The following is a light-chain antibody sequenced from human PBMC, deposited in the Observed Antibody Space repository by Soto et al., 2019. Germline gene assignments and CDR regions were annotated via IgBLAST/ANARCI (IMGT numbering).Light chain of an antibody. Sequence: EIVLTQSPAILSLSPGDTATLSCRASQTVSNYLTWYQQKPGQAPRLLIYGASSRATGIPDRFSGSGSGTDFTLTISRLEPEDFAVYYCQQYGSSPPITFGQGTRLEIK. CDR1: QTVSNY. CDR3: QQYGSSPPIT. J-gene: IGKJ5*01. CDR2: GAS. V-gene: IGKV3-20*01.